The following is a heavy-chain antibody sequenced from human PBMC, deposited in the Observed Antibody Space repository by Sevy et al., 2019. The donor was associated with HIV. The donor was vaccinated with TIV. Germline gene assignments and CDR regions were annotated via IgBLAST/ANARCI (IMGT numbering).Heavy chain of an antibody. CDR1: GFTFSSYW. CDR3: ATIGNCGGDCYIFDY. V-gene: IGHV3-7*01. CDR2: IKQDGSEK. D-gene: IGHD2-21*02. Sequence: GGSLRLSCAASGFTFSSYWMSWVRQAPGKGLEWVANIKQDGSEKYYVDSEKGRFTISRDNAKNSLYLQMNSLRAEDTAVYYCATIGNCGGDCYIFDYWGQGTLVTVSS. J-gene: IGHJ4*02.